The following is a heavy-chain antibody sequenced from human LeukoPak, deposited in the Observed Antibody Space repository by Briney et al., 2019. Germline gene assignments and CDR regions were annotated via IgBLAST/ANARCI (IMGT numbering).Heavy chain of an antibody. D-gene: IGHD3-3*01. V-gene: IGHV4-39*01. CDR1: GGSISSSSYY. CDR3: ARQLYYDFWSGYLLDY. J-gene: IGHJ4*02. CDR2: IYYSGST. Sequence: SETLSLTCTVSGGSISSSSYYWGWIRQPPGKGLEWIGSIYYSGSTYYNPSLKSRVTISVDTSKNQFSLKLSSVTAADTAVYYCARQLYYDFWSGYLLDYRGQGTLVTVSS.